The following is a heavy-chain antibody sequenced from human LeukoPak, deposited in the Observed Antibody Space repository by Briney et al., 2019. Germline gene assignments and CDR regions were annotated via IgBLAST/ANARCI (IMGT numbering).Heavy chain of an antibody. D-gene: IGHD3-10*01. CDR3: AREGFNYGDSYFDY. CDR1: GYSFTTYN. J-gene: IGHJ4*02. CDR2: MSTNSANS. Sequence: GASVKVSCKASGYSFTTYNINWVRQAPGQGLEWMGWMSTNSANSGYAQKFLGRATMTGDSSMSTAYLELSSLRSEDTAVYYCAREGFNYGDSYFDYWGQGTLVTVSS. V-gene: IGHV1-8*01.